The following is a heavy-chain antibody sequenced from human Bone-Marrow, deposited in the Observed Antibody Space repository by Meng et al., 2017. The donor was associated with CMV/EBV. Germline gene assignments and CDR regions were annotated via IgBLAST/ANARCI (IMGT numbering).Heavy chain of an antibody. V-gene: IGHV3-48*03. CDR3: ARDGPTIFGAGFDY. CDR1: GFTFSSYE. D-gene: IGHD3-3*01. Sequence: GESLKISCAASGFTFSSYEMNWVRQAPGKGLEWVSYISSSGSTIYYADSVKGRFTISRDNAKNSLYLQMNSLRAEDTAVYYCARDGPTIFGAGFDYWGQGTRVTVSS. CDR2: ISSSGSTI. J-gene: IGHJ4*02.